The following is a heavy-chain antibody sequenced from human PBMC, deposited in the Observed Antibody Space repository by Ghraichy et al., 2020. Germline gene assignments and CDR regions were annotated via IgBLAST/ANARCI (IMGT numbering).Heavy chain of an antibody. CDR1: GGSISSSTYS. D-gene: IGHD3-3*01. J-gene: IGHJ4*02. V-gene: IGHV4-39*01. CDR3: ARGSSDFWSGYYPNFDY. CDR2: VYYSGST. Sequence: SETLSLTCTVSGGSISSSTYSWGWIRQPPGKGLEWIGRVYYSGSTYYNPSLKSRVTISVDTSKNQFSLKLSSVTAADTAVYYCARGSSDFWSGYYPNFDYWGQGTLVTVSS.